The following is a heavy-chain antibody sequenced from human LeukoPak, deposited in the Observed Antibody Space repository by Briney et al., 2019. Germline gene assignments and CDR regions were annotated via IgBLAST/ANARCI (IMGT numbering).Heavy chain of an antibody. CDR3: AKTKGYFDY. CDR2: IYNDGST. V-gene: IGHV4-4*07. J-gene: IGHJ4*02. D-gene: IGHD1/OR15-1a*01. CDR1: GGSIRSYY. Sequence: SETLSLTCAVSGGSIRSYYWSWIRQPAGKGPEWIGRIYNDGSTNYNPSLKSRVTMSVDTSKNQFSLKPSSVTAADTAVYYCAKTKGYFDYWGQGTLVTVSS.